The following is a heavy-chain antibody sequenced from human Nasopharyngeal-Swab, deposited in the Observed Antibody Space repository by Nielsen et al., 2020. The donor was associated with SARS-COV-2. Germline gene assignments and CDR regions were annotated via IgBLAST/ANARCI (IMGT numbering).Heavy chain of an antibody. CDR1: GYTFTDYY. V-gene: IGHV1-2*02. CDR3: ARGRPDSESMEWYPPRKCFDS. D-gene: IGHD2-8*01. Sequence: ASVKVSCKASGYTFTDYYIHWVRQAPGEGLEWVGWININSDETVYAQKFNDRVTMTRDTSINTAYMELSSLTSGDTAIYYCARGRPDSESMEWYPPRKCFDSWGQGTLVTVSS. J-gene: IGHJ5*01. CDR2: ININSDET.